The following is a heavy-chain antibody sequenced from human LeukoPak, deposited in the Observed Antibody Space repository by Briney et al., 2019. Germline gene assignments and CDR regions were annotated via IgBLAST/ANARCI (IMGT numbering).Heavy chain of an antibody. D-gene: IGHD3-9*01. V-gene: IGHV1-8*01. CDR2: MNPNSGNT. CDR3: ARDVLRYFDWFSGMDV. CDR1: GYTFTSYD. J-gene: IGHJ6*02. Sequence: ASVKVSCKASGYTFTSYDINWVRQATGQGLEWMGWMNPNSGNTGYAQKFQGRVTMTRNTSISTAYMELSSLRSEDTAVYYCARDVLRYFDWFSGMDVWGQGTTVIVSS.